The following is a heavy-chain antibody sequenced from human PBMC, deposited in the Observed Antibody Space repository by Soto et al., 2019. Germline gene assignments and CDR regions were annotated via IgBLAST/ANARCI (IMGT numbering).Heavy chain of an antibody. CDR1: GGSISSYY. V-gene: IGHV4-59*01. J-gene: IGHJ6*02. CDR2: IYYSGST. CDR3: ARDRVDYGMDV. Sequence: SETLSLTCTVSGGSISSYYWSWIRQPPGKGLEWIGYIYYSGSTNYNPSLKSRVTISVDTSKNQFSLKLSSVTAADTAVYYCARDRVDYGMDVWGQGTTVTVSS.